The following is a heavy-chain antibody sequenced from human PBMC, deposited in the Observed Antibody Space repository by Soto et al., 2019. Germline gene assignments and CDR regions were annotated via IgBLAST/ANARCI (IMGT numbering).Heavy chain of an antibody. CDR2: ISSSSSTI. V-gene: IGHV3-48*01. Sequence: EVQLVESGGGLVQPGGSLRLSCAASGFTFSSYSMNWVRQAPGKGLEWVSYISSSSSTIYYADSVTGRVTIARDNAKNSLYLQMNSLRSEDTAVYYCARDLNYGLFDYWGQGTLVTVSS. D-gene: IGHD4-17*01. J-gene: IGHJ4*02. CDR1: GFTFSSYS. CDR3: ARDLNYGLFDY.